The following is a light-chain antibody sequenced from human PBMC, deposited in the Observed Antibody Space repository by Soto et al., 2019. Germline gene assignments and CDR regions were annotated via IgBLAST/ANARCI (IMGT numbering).Light chain of an antibody. CDR2: GAS. CDR1: QSINSN. Sequence: EIVMTQSPATLSVSPGERATLSCRASQSINSNLVWYQQKPGQAPRVLIYGASTRATGIPARFSGSGSGTEFTLTITSLQSEDFAVYYCQQYNNWPPWTFGQGTKVEIK. V-gene: IGKV3-15*01. CDR3: QQYNNWPPWT. J-gene: IGKJ1*01.